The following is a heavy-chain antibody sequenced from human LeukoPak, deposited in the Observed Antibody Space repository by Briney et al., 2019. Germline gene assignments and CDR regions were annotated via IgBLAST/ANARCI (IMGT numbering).Heavy chain of an antibody. CDR1: GFTFSGYS. D-gene: IGHD2-21*02. J-gene: IGHJ4*02. V-gene: IGHV3-21*01. CDR2: ISSSSSYI. Sequence: PGGSLRLSCAASGFTFSGYSMNWVRQAPGKGLEWVSSISSSSSYIFYADSVKGRFTISRDNAKNSLYLQMESLRAEDTAVYYCARVSAEQVVTAILGRIDYWGQGTLVTVPS. CDR3: ARVSAEQVVTAILGRIDY.